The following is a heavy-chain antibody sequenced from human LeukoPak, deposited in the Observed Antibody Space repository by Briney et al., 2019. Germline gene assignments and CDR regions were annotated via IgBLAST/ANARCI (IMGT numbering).Heavy chain of an antibody. CDR1: GFTLSSYN. CDR2: ISSSGTTI. J-gene: IGHJ4*02. V-gene: IGHV3-48*04. D-gene: IGHD6-19*01. CDR3: ARVRLAVAGYYFDY. Sequence: GGSLRLPCAASGFTLSSYNMNWIRQAPGKGLEWVSYISSSGTTIYYADSVKGRFTISRDNAKNSLYLQMNSLRAEDTAVYYCARVRLAVAGYYFDYWGQGTLVTVSS.